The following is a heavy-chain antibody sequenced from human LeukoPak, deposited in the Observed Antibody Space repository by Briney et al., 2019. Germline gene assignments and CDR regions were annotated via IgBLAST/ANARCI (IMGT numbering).Heavy chain of an antibody. CDR2: IYYSGSGGST. Sequence: PSETLSLTCTVSGVSISGYYWSWIRQPPGKGLEWIGYIYYSGSGGSTNYNPSLKSRVTISVDTSKNQFSLKLSSVTAADTAVYYCARDSLGYWYFDLWGRGTLVTVSS. CDR3: ARDSLGYWYFDL. J-gene: IGHJ2*01. V-gene: IGHV4-59*01. CDR1: GVSISGYY.